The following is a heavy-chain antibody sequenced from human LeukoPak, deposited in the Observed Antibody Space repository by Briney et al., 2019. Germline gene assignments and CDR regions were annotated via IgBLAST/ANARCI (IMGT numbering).Heavy chain of an antibody. Sequence: SETPSLTCTVSGASVSGSPYYWGWIRQPPGKGLEWIGSIYSSGSTYYNPSLKSRVTISVDTSKNQFSLKLSPVTAADTAVYYCARGDSSGYFTPDAFDIWGQGTMVTVSS. CDR1: GASVSGSPYY. J-gene: IGHJ3*02. D-gene: IGHD3-22*01. CDR2: IYSSGST. V-gene: IGHV4-39*07. CDR3: ARGDSSGYFTPDAFDI.